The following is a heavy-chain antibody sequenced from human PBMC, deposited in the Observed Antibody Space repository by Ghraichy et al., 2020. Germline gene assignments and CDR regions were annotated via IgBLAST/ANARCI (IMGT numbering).Heavy chain of an antibody. V-gene: IGHV3-66*02. J-gene: IGHJ4*02. CDR1: GFTVSSNY. Sequence: GGSLKLSCAASGFTVSSNYMSWVRQAPGKGLEWVSVIYSGGSTYYADSVKGRFTISRDNSKNTLYLQMNSLRAEDTAVYYCARGMGWGHCGGDCWYFDYWGQGTLVTVSS. CDR3: ARGMGWGHCGGDCWYFDY. D-gene: IGHD2-21*02. CDR2: IYSGGST.